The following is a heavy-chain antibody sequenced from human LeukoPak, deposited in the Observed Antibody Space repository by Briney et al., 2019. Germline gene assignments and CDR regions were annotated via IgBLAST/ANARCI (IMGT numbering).Heavy chain of an antibody. CDR3: ARLNDSDPHYYGMDV. V-gene: IGHV4-30-2*01. Sequence: SETLSLTCAVSGGSISSGGYSWSWIRQPPGKGLEWIGYIYHSGSTYYNPSLKSRVTISVDRSKNQFSLKLSSVTAADTAVYYCARLNDSDPHYYGMDVWGQGTTVTVSS. CDR2: IYHSGST. D-gene: IGHD3-22*01. J-gene: IGHJ6*02. CDR1: GGSISSGGYS.